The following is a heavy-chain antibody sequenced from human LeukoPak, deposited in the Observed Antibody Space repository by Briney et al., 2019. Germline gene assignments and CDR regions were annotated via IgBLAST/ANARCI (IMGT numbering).Heavy chain of an antibody. CDR3: ARSGTTGTTRWFGP. CDR1: GFTFSSYS. Sequence: GGSLRLSCAASGFTFSSYSMNWVRQAPGKGLEWVSSISSSSSYIYYADSVKGRFTISRDNAKNSLYLQMNSLRAEDTAVYYCARSGTTGTTRWFGPWGQGTLVTVSS. CDR2: ISSSSSYI. V-gene: IGHV3-21*01. D-gene: IGHD1-1*01. J-gene: IGHJ5*02.